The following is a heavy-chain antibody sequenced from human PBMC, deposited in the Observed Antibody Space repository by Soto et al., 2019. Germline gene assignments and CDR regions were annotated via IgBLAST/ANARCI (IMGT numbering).Heavy chain of an antibody. V-gene: IGHV3-23*01. CDR3: AKISGDSVSDY. D-gene: IGHD2-15*01. Sequence: GGSLRLSCAASGFTFSSYGMSWVRQAPGKGLEWVSAVGSSGGNKYYADSVKGRFTISRDNSKDTLYLQMNGLRAEDTAVYYCAKISGDSVSDYWGQGTLVTVSS. J-gene: IGHJ4*02. CDR1: GFTFSSYG. CDR2: VGSSGGNK.